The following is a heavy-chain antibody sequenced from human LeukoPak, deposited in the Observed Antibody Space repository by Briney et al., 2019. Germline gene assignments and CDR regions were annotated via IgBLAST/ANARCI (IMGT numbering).Heavy chain of an antibody. CDR3: AKDFGRAVAGDPYYYYGMDV. V-gene: IGHV3-30*18. CDR1: GFTLSSYG. J-gene: IGHJ6*02. CDR2: ISYDGSNK. D-gene: IGHD6-19*01. Sequence: GGSLRLSCAASGFTLSSYGMHWVRQAPGKGLEWVAVISYDGSNKYYADSVKGRFTISRDNSKNTLYLQMNSLRAEDTAVYYCAKDFGRAVAGDPYYYYGMDVWGQGTTVTVSS.